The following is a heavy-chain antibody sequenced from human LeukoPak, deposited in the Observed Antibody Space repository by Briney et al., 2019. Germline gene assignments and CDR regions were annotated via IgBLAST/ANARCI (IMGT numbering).Heavy chain of an antibody. CDR2: INPNSGGT. CDR1: GYTFTGYY. J-gene: IGHJ4*02. CDR3: ARGSVGARSNYVGARHYYFDY. D-gene: IGHD4-11*01. Sequence: ASVKVSCKASGYTFTGYYMHWVRQAPGQGLEWMGWINPNSGGTNYAQKFQGWVTITRDTSISTAYMELSRLRSDDTAVYYCARGSVGARSNYVGARHYYFDYWGQGTLVTVSS. V-gene: IGHV1-2*04.